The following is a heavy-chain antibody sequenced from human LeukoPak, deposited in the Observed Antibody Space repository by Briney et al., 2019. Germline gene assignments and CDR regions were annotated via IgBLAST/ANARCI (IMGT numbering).Heavy chain of an antibody. CDR1: GFTVSDNY. V-gene: IGHV3-66*02. CDR2: IYSGGGI. D-gene: IGHD5-18*01. Sequence: GGSLRLSCAASGFTVSDNYMNWVRQAPGKGLEWVSVIYSGGGIYYADSVKGRFTISRDNSKNTVYLRMNSLRPEDTAVYYCAREGHSYGPFDYWGQGALVTVSS. J-gene: IGHJ4*02. CDR3: AREGHSYGPFDY.